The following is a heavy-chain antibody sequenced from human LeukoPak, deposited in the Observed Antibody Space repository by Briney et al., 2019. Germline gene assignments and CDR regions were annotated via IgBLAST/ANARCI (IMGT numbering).Heavy chain of an antibody. CDR1: GGSFSGYY. CDR2: FNHSGST. V-gene: IGHV4-34*01. Sequence: SETLSLTCAVYGGSFSGYYWSWIRQPPGKGLEWIGEFNHSGSTNYNPSLKSRVTISVDTSKNQFSLKLSSVTAADTAVYYCARRGCSSTSCSGDYYYYMDVWGKGTTVTVSS. J-gene: IGHJ6*03. D-gene: IGHD2-2*01. CDR3: ARRGCSSTSCSGDYYYYMDV.